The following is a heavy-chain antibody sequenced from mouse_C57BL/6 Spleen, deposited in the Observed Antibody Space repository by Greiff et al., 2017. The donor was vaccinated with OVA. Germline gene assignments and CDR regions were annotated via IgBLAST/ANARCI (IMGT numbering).Heavy chain of an antibody. CDR1: GYTFTSYW. Sequence: QVQLQQPGAELVRPGSSVKLSCKASGYTFTSYWMHWVKQRPIQGLEWIGNIDPSDSETHYNQKFKDKATLTVDKSSSTAYMQLSSLTSEDSAVYYCARGGMDDYDGDYYAMDYWGQGTSVTVSS. D-gene: IGHD2-4*01. CDR3: ARGGMDDYDGDYYAMDY. J-gene: IGHJ4*01. CDR2: IDPSDSET. V-gene: IGHV1-52*01.